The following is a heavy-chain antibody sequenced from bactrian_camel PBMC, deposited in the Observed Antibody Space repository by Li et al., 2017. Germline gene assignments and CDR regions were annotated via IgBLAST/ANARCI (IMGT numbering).Heavy chain of an antibody. Sequence: HVQLVESGGGLVQPGGSLRLSCAASGFTFSSYWMYWVRQAPGKGLEWVSTINSGGDATYYADSVKGRFTASRDNAQNTVYLQMNNLKPEDTAMHYCAKYSVPAGLGQGTQVTVS. D-gene: IGHD5*01. V-gene: IGHV3S1*01. CDR1: GFTFSSYW. CDR2: INSGGDAT. J-gene: IGHJ4*01.